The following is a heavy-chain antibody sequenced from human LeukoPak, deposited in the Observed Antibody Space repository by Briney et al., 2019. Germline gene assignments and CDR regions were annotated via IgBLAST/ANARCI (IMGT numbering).Heavy chain of an antibody. CDR2: IIPIFGTA. CDR3: ARGYGYCSGGSCYSEYFQH. D-gene: IGHD2-15*01. Sequence: ASVKVSCKASGGTFSSYAISWVRQAPGQGLEWMGVIIPIFGTANYAQKFQGRVTITADESTSTAYMELSSLRSEDTAVYYCARGYGYCSGGSCYSEYFQHWGQGTLVTVSS. CDR1: GGTFSSYA. J-gene: IGHJ1*01. V-gene: IGHV1-69*13.